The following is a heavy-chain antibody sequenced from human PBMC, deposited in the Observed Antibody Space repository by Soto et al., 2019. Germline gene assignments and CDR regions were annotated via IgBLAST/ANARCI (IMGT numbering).Heavy chain of an antibody. CDR3: AREDYGSGHAGTFQL. CDR2: ISSDGINT. Sequence: QEQLVESGGGVVQPGGSLRLSCAASGFTFSTYVMHWVRQAPDKRLEWMTGISSDGINTHYADSVRGRFTISRENSKNTVYLEMNSLRVEDTSMFYCAREDYGSGHAGTFQLWGQGTLVTVSS. D-gene: IGHD2-15*01. J-gene: IGHJ1*01. V-gene: IGHV3-30*01. CDR1: GFTFSTYV.